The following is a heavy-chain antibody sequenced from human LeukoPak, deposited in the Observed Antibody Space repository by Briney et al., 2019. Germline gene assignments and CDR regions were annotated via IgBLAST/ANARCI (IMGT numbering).Heavy chain of an antibody. V-gene: IGHV3-74*03. CDR2: SKYDGSTA. CDR1: GFTLKNYW. CDR3: AKSDWFDP. Sequence: GGSLRLSCETSGFTLKNYWMSWFRRAPGKGLEWVSRSKYDGSTAMYAESVKGRFTISRDNARGTLYLQMNSLRVDDTAVYYCAKSDWFDPCGRGILVTVSS. J-gene: IGHJ5*02.